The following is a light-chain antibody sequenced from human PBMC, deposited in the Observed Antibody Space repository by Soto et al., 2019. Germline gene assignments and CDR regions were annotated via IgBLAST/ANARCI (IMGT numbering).Light chain of an antibody. CDR3: RSYDSNRDDRSV. CDR1: SSNIGASYE. J-gene: IGLJ1*01. CDR2: GNS. V-gene: IGLV1-40*01. Sequence: QSVLTQPPSVSGAPRQRVTISCTGSSSNIGASYEVHWYQHRPGTPPKLLIFGNSNPPSGVPVPDGFSGSKSATSAYLAITGSQDEEEGDYYCRSYDSNRDDRSVFGTGTKLTVL.